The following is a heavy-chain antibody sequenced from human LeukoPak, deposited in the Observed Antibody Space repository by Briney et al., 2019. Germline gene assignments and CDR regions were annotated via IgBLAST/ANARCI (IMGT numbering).Heavy chain of an antibody. CDR3: ARGPRVLRFLEWLARWFDP. D-gene: IGHD3-3*01. J-gene: IGHJ5*02. CDR2: IYYSGGT. CDR1: GGSISSYY. Sequence: SETLSLTCTVSGGSISSYYWSWIRQPPGKGLEWIGYIYYSGGTSYNPSLKSRVTISVDTSKNQFSLKLSSVTAADTAVYYCARGPRVLRFLEWLARWFDPWGQGTLVTVSS. V-gene: IGHV4-59*12.